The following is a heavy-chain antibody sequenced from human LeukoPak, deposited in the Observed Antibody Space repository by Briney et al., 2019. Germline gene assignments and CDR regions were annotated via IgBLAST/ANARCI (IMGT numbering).Heavy chain of an antibody. CDR2: IYYSGST. J-gene: IGHJ5*02. CDR1: GGSISSSSYY. Sequence: PSETLSLTCTVSGGSISSSSYYWGWMRQPPGKGLEWIGSIYYSGSTYYNPSLKSRVAISVDTSKNQFSLKLSSVTAADTAVYYCARQPPGYYDYVWGSYRLNWFDPWGQGTLVTVSS. D-gene: IGHD3-16*02. CDR3: ARQPPGYYDYVWGSYRLNWFDP. V-gene: IGHV4-39*01.